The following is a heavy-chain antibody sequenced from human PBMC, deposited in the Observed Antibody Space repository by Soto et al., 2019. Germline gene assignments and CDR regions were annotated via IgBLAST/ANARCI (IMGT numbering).Heavy chain of an antibody. J-gene: IGHJ3*02. CDR1: GGTFSSYA. CDR3: AREKEDYVWGSYRYLAFDI. V-gene: IGHV1-69*01. Sequence: QVQLVQSGAEVKEPGSSVKVSCKASGGTFSSYAISWVRQAPGQGLEWMGGIIPIFGTANYAQKFQGRVTITADESTSTAYMELSSLRSEDTAVYYCAREKEDYVWGSYRYLAFDIWGQGTMVTVSS. D-gene: IGHD3-16*02. CDR2: IIPIFGTA.